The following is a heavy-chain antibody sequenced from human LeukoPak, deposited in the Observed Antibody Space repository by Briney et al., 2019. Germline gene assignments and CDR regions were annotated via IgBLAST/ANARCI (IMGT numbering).Heavy chain of an antibody. CDR3: AKDTASQRWLQLPSDY. CDR1: GFTFSSYG. V-gene: IGHV3-30*18. Sequence: GGSLRLSCAASGFTFSSYGMHWVRQAPGKGLEWVAVISYDGSNKYYADSVKGRFTISRDNSKNTLYLQMNSLRAEDTAVYYCAKDTASQRWLQLPSDYWGQGTLVTVSS. J-gene: IGHJ4*02. CDR2: ISYDGSNK. D-gene: IGHD5-24*01.